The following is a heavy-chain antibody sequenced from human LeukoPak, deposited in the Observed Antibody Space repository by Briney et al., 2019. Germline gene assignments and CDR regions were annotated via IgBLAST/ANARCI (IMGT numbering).Heavy chain of an antibody. D-gene: IGHD3-9*01. CDR2: IKSKTDGGTI. J-gene: IGHJ4*02. Sequence: GGSLRLSCAASGFTFSNAWTNWVRQAPGKGLEWVGRIKSKTDGGTIDYAAPVKGRFTISTDDSENTLYLQMNSLKTEDTAVYYCTTGQSSVYNILTGYRLLDYWGQGTLVTVSS. CDR1: GFTFSNAW. CDR3: TTGQSSVYNILTGYRLLDY. V-gene: IGHV3-15*01.